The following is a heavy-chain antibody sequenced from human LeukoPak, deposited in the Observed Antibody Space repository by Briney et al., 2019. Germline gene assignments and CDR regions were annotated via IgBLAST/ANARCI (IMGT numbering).Heavy chain of an antibody. CDR2: INSDGSST. CDR3: ARYSSDRRFRVFDY. J-gene: IGHJ4*02. V-gene: IGHV3-74*01. CDR1: GFTFSSYW. D-gene: IGHD6-19*01. Sequence: GGFLRLSCAASGFTFSSYWMHWVRQAPGKGLVWVSRINSDGSSTSYADSVKGRFTISRDNAKNSLYLQMNSLRAEDTAVYYCARYSSDRRFRVFDYWGQGTLVTVSS.